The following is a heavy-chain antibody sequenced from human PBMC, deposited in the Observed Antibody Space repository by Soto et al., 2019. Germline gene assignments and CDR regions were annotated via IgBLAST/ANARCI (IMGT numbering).Heavy chain of an antibody. Sequence: QVQLVQSGAEVKKPGASVKVSCKASGYTFTSYGISWVRQAPGQGLEWMGWISAYNGNTNYAQKLQGRVTMTTDTSKSTAYRERRSLRSDDTAVYYCARVGGNYDSSGYPVWYFDLWGRGTLVTVSS. CDR2: ISAYNGNT. CDR1: GYTFTSYG. CDR3: ARVGGNYDSSGYPVWYFDL. D-gene: IGHD3-22*01. J-gene: IGHJ2*01. V-gene: IGHV1-18*01.